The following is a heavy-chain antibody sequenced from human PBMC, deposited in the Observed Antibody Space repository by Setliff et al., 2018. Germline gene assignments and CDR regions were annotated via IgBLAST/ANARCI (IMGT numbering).Heavy chain of an antibody. Sequence: PGGSLRLSCAASGYPFSNAWMSWVRQAPGKGLEWVGRIKSKANSYATAYAASVKGRFTISRDDSKNTAYLQMNSLKTEDTAVYYCTRISDYSNYHDYWGQGSLVTVSS. D-gene: IGHD4-4*01. J-gene: IGHJ4*02. CDR3: TRISDYSNYHDY. CDR2: IKSKANSYAT. V-gene: IGHV3-73*01. CDR1: GYPFSNAW.